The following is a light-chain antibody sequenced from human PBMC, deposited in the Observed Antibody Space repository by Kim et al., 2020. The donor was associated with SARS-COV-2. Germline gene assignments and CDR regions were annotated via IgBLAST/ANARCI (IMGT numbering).Light chain of an antibody. J-gene: IGKJ2*01. Sequence: DIQMTQSLSTLSAFVGDRVTITCRASQSISTWLAWYQQKPGQAPKLLIYKASTLQSGVPSRFSGSGSGTEFTLTISSLQPDDFATYTCQQYNSYSYTFGQGTKLEI. V-gene: IGKV1-5*03. CDR1: QSISTW. CDR3: QQYNSYSYT. CDR2: KAS.